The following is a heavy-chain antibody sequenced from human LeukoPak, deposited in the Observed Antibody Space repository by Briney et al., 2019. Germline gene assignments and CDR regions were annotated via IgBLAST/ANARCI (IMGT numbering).Heavy chain of an antibody. Sequence: GSSVQVSFQASGGPFSSYAISWGRQAPGQGGEWMGGIIPIFGTANYAQKFQGRVTITTDESTSTAYMELSSLRSEDTAVYYCASQKPRDGYNFVVDYWGQGTLVTVSS. D-gene: IGHD5-24*01. CDR2: IIPIFGTA. CDR3: ASQKPRDGYNFVVDY. V-gene: IGHV1-69*05. CDR1: GGPFSSYA. J-gene: IGHJ4*02.